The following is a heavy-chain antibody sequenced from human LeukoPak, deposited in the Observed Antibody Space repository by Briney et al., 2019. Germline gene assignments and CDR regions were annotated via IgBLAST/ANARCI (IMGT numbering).Heavy chain of an antibody. CDR3: ARRGWFGELFPANY. V-gene: IGHV3-7*01. CDR1: GFTFSNAW. Sequence: GGSLRLSCTASGFTFSNAWMSWVRQAPGKGLEWVANIKQYGSEKYYVDSVKGRFTISRDNAKNSLYLQMNSLRAEDTAVYFCARRGWFGELFPANYWGQGTLVTVSS. J-gene: IGHJ4*02. D-gene: IGHD3-10*01. CDR2: IKQYGSEK.